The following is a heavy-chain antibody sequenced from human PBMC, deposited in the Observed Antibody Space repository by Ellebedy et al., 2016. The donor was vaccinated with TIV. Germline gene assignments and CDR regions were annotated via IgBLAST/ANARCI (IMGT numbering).Heavy chain of an antibody. Sequence: SETLSLTXAVYGGSFSGYYWSWIRQPPGKGLEWIGEINHSESTNYNPSLKSRVTISVDTSKNQFSLKLSSVTAADTAVYYCAGLYGDYNPLFDCWGQGALVTVSS. CDR1: GGSFSGYY. CDR2: INHSEST. D-gene: IGHD4-17*01. J-gene: IGHJ4*02. V-gene: IGHV4-34*01. CDR3: AGLYGDYNPLFDC.